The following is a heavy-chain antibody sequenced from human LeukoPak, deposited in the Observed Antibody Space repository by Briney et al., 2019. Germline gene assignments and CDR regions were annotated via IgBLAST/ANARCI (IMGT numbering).Heavy chain of an antibody. D-gene: IGHD2-2*01. V-gene: IGHV3-21*01. CDR3: ARGKEVVPAALAWFDP. Sequence: PGGSLRLSCAASGFTFSSYSMNWVRQAPGKGLEWVSSISSSSSYIYYADSVKGRFTISRDNAKNSLYLQMNSLRAEDTAVYYCARGKEVVPAALAWFDPWGQGTLVTVSS. CDR1: GFTFSSYS. J-gene: IGHJ5*02. CDR2: ISSSSSYI.